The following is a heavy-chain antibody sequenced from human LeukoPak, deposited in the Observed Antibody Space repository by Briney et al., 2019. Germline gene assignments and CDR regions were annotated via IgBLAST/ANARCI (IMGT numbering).Heavy chain of an antibody. D-gene: IGHD6-13*01. CDR3: ARDLSAAGTFYFQH. CDR1: GGTFSSYA. Sequence: SVKVSCKASGGTFSSYAISWVRQAPGQGLEWMGRIIPILGIANYAQKFQGRVTITADKSTSTAYMELSSLRSEDTAVYYCARDLSAAGTFYFQHWGQGTLVTVSS. V-gene: IGHV1-69*04. CDR2: IIPILGIA. J-gene: IGHJ1*01.